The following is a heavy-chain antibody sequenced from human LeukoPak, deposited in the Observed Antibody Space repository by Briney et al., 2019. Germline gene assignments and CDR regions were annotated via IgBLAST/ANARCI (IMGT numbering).Heavy chain of an antibody. V-gene: IGHV4-34*01. J-gene: IGHJ4*02. CDR3: ARLTRRTWHYDILTPTTDY. Sequence: SETLSLTCAVYGGSFSGYYWSWIRQPPGKGLEWVGEINHSGSTNYNPSLKSRVTISVDTSKNQFSLKLSSVTAADTAVYYCARLTRRTWHYDILTPTTDYWGEGTLVTVSS. D-gene: IGHD3-9*01. CDR2: INHSGST. CDR1: GGSFSGYY.